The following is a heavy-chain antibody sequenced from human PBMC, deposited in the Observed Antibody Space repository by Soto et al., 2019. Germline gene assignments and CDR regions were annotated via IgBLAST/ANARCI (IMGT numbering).Heavy chain of an antibody. CDR2: ISYSSSTI. J-gene: IGHJ4*02. CDR1: GFTFSGYN. CDR3: ARAPGESGSYYGFFDH. D-gene: IGHD1-26*01. Sequence: GGSLRLSCEASGFTFSGYNLNWVRQAPGKGLEWVSYISYSSSTIYYADSVKGRFTISRDNAKNSLNLQMNSLRDEDAAVYYCARAPGESGSYYGFFDHWGQGALVNVSS. V-gene: IGHV3-48*02.